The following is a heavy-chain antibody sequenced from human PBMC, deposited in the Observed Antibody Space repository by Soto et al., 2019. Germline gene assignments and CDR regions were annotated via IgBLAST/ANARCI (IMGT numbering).Heavy chain of an antibody. V-gene: IGHV3-23*01. CDR3: AKEQRAYCSSTSCLNYDY. CDR1: GFTFSSYA. CDR2: ISGSGGST. D-gene: IGHD2-2*01. Sequence: PGGSLRLSCAASGFTFSSYAMIWVRQAPGKGLEWVSAISGSGGSTYYADSVKGRFTISRDNSKNTLYLQMNSLRAEDTAVYYCAKEQRAYCSSTSCLNYDYWGQGTLVTVSS. J-gene: IGHJ4*02.